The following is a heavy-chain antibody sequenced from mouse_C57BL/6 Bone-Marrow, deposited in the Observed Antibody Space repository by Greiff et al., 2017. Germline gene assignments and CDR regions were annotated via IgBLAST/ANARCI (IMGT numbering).Heavy chain of an antibody. J-gene: IGHJ2*01. CDR3: AREGLLLGFFDY. CDR1: GFTFSSYA. Sequence: EVKLMESGGGLVKPGGSLKLSCAASGFTFSSYAMSWVRQTPEKRLEWVATISDGGSYTYYPDNVKGRFTISRDNAKNNLYLQMSHLQSEDTAMYYCAREGLLLGFFDYWGQGTTLTVSS. CDR2: ISDGGSYT. V-gene: IGHV5-4*01. D-gene: IGHD2-3*01.